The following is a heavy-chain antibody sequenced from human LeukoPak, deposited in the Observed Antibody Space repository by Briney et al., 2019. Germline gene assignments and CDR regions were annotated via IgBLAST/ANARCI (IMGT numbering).Heavy chain of an antibody. D-gene: IGHD1-7*01. CDR2: IKQDGSEK. J-gene: IGHJ3*02. Sequence: GGSLRLSCAASGFTFSDYYMSWIRQAPGKGLEWVANIKQDGSEKNYVDPVKGRFSISRDNAKNSLYLQMNSVRGEDTAVYYCAYLNSHAFDIWGQGTVVTVSS. CDR3: AYLNSHAFDI. V-gene: IGHV3-7*01. CDR1: GFTFSDYY.